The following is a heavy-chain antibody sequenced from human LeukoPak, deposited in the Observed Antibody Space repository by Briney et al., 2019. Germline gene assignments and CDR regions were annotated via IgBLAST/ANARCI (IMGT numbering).Heavy chain of an antibody. J-gene: IGHJ6*02. Sequence: PSETLSLTCAVYGGSFSGYYWSWIRQPPGKGLEWIGYIYYSGSTYYNPSLKSRVTISVDTSKNRFSLKMSSVTAADTAVYYCARRRMTLTRYYYGMDVWGQGTTVTVSS. CDR3: ARRRMTLTRYYYGMDV. CDR1: GGSFSGYY. V-gene: IGHV4-34*09. D-gene: IGHD3-10*01. CDR2: IYYSGST.